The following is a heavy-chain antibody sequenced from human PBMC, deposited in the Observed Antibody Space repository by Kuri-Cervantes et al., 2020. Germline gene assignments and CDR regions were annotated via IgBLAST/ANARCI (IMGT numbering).Heavy chain of an antibody. CDR3: AKDGDWELPRVNYYYGMDV. CDR2: IVVGSGNT. J-gene: IGHJ6*02. D-gene: IGHD1-26*01. Sequence: SVKVSCNASGFTFTSSAVQWVRQARGQRLEWIGWIVVGSGNTNYAQKFQERVTITRDMSTSTAYMELSSLRAEDTAVYYCAKDGDWELPRVNYYYGMDVWGQGTTVTVSS. V-gene: IGHV1-58*01. CDR1: GFTFTSSA.